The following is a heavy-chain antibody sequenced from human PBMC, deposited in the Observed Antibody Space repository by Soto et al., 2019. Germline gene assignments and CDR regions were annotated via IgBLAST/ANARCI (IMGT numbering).Heavy chain of an antibody. D-gene: IGHD2-21*02. CDR1: GGTFSSYA. CDR2: IIPIFGTA. V-gene: IGHV1-69*12. Sequence: QVQLVQSGAEVKKPGSSVKVSCKASGGTFSSYAISWVRQAPGQGLEWMGGIIPIFGTANYAQKFQGRVTITADASTSTAYMELSSLRSEDTAVYYCASGSTYGGNSRTIYSYYGMDVWGQGTTVTVSS. J-gene: IGHJ6*02. CDR3: ASGSTYGGNSRTIYSYYGMDV.